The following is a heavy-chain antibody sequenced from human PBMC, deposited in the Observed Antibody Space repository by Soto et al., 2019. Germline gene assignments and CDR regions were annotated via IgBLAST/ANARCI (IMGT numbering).Heavy chain of an antibody. J-gene: IGHJ3*02. V-gene: IGHV1-69*01. CDR3: ARVLAQIRADSSGYYPIDAFDI. D-gene: IGHD3-22*01. CDR1: GGTFSSYA. Sequence: QVQLVQSGAEVKKPGSSVKVSCKASGGTFSSYAISWVRQAPGQGLEWMGGIIPIFGTANYAQKFQGRVTITADESTSTAYMELSSLRSEDTAVYYCARVLAQIRADSSGYYPIDAFDIWGQGTMVTVSS. CDR2: IIPIFGTA.